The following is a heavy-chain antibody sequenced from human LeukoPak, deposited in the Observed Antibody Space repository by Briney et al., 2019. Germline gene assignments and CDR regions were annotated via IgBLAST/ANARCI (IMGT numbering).Heavy chain of an antibody. CDR2: ISSSGTTI. CDR3: ACARTGGAYFDY. J-gene: IGHJ4*02. CDR1: GFIFSRNN. Sequence: PGGSLRLSCAASGFIFSRNNMNWVRQAPGKGLEWVSYISSSGTTIYYADSVKGRFTISRDNAKNSLYLQMNSLRDEDTAVYYCACARTGGAYFDYWGQGTLATVSS. D-gene: IGHD1-1*01. V-gene: IGHV3-48*02.